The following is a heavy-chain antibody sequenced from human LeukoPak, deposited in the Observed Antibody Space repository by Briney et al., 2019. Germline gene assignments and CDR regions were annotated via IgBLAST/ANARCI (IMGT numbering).Heavy chain of an antibody. D-gene: IGHD5-12*01. Sequence: ASVKVSCKAPGYTFTSYYMHWVRQAPGQGLEWMGIINPSGGSTSYAQKFQGRVTMTRDTSTSTVYMELSSLRSEDTAVYYCARDGGSGYANWYFDLWGRGTLVTVSS. CDR3: ARDGGSGYANWYFDL. CDR2: INPSGGST. V-gene: IGHV1-46*01. CDR1: GYTFTSYY. J-gene: IGHJ2*01.